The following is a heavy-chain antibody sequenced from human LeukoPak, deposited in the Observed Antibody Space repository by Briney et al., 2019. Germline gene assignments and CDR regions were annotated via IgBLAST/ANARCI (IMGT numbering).Heavy chain of an antibody. V-gene: IGHV3-53*01. D-gene: IGHD3-10*01. Sequence: PGGSLRLSCAASGLTVSSNYMSWVRQAPGKGLEWVSVIYSGGSTYYADSVKGRFTISRDNSKNTLYLQMNSLRAEDTAEYYCARDSYYYGSGRAGAFDIWGQGTMVTVSS. CDR1: GLTVSSNY. CDR2: IYSGGST. CDR3: ARDSYYYGSGRAGAFDI. J-gene: IGHJ3*02.